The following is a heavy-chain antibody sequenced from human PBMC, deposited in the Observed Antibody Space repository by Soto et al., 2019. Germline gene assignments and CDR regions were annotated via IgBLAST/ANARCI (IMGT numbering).Heavy chain of an antibody. CDR2: IYYTGNT. J-gene: IGHJ6*02. CDR1: GGSISSGGYY. CDR3: ARSIAARPLFDYGMDV. Sequence: TSETLSLTCTVSGGSISSGGYYWSWIRQHPGKGLEWIGHIYYTGNTYYNPSLKSRLTMSVDMSKNQFSLKLSSVTAADTAVYYCARSIAARPLFDYGMDVWGQGTTVTVSS. D-gene: IGHD6-6*01. V-gene: IGHV4-31*03.